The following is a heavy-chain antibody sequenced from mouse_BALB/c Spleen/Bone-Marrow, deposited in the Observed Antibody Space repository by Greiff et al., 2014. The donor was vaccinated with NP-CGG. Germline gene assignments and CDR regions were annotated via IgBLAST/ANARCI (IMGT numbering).Heavy chain of an antibody. V-gene: IGHV1-69*02. CDR3: TRPGYFYGSGPYAMDY. D-gene: IGHD1-1*01. J-gene: IGHJ4*01. Sequence: QVQLQQPGAELVRPGASVNLSCKASGYTFTSYWINWVKQRPGQGLEWIGNIYPSDSYTNYNQKFKDKATLTVDKSSSTAYMQLSSPTSEDSAVYYCTRPGYFYGSGPYAMDYWGQGTSVTVSS. CDR1: GYTFTSYW. CDR2: IYPSDSYT.